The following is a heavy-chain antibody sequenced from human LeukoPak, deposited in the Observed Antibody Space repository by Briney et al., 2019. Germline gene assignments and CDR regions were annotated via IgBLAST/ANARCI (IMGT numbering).Heavy chain of an antibody. CDR2: IWYDGSNE. D-gene: IGHD6-13*01. CDR1: GFTFSIYG. J-gene: IGHJ4*02. V-gene: IGHV3-33*01. Sequence: GRSLRLPCAASGFTFSIYGMHWVRQAPGKGLEWVAIIWYDGSNEYYADSVKGRFTISRDNSKNTLYLQMNSLRAEDTAVYYCARGYSSSWYPFHWGQGTLVTVSS. CDR3: ARGYSSSWYPFH.